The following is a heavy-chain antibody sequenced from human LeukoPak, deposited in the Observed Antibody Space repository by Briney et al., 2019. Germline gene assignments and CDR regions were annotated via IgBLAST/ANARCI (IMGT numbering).Heavy chain of an antibody. J-gene: IGHJ4*02. CDR2: INPKSGGT. V-gene: IGHV1-2*02. CDR3: ARARNVLTGYLAPDY. Sequence: ASVKVSCKASGYTFTGYYMHWVRQAPGQGLEWMGWINPKSGGTNSAQKFQGRVTITRNTSISTAYMELSSLRSEDTAVYYCARARNVLTGYLAPDYWGQGTLVTVSS. CDR1: GYTFTGYY. D-gene: IGHD3-9*01.